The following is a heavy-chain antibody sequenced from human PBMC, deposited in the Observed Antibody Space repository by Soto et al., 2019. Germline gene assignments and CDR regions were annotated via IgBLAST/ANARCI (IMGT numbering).Heavy chain of an antibody. D-gene: IGHD2-2*01. Sequence: ASVMVSFMASGYTFTSSDMNWVRHAPGQGLEWMGWMNPNSGNTAYAQKFQGRVTMSRNTSISTAYMELSSLRSEDTAVYYCARSRVVPAAMRYYYMDVWGKGTTVTVS. J-gene: IGHJ6*03. V-gene: IGHV1-8*01. CDR3: ARSRVVPAAMRYYYMDV. CDR1: GYTFTSSD. CDR2: MNPNSGNT.